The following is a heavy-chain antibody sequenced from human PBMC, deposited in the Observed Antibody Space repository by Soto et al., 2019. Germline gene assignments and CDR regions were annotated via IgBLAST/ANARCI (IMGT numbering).Heavy chain of an antibody. V-gene: IGHV1-69*12. CDR2: IIPIFGTA. J-gene: IGHJ6*04. Sequence: QVQLVQSGAEVKKPGCSLKVSCKASGGTFSSYAINWVRQAPGQGLEWMGGIIPIFGTADYAQKFQGRVTITADDSKSTAYVELRSLRSEGTAVYYFASHPPISGGGMENGHFYYYGGMHVWGEGATGTVSA. CDR1: GGTFSSYA. D-gene: IGHD2-8*02. CDR3: ASHPPISGGGMENGHFYYYGGMHV.